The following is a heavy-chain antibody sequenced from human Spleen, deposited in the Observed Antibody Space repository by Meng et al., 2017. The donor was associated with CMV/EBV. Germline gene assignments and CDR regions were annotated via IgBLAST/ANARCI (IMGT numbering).Heavy chain of an antibody. CDR3: ARDFKSSYYYDSSGYYFDY. J-gene: IGHJ4*02. D-gene: IGHD3-22*01. CDR2: FDPEDGEI. CDR1: GYTLSELS. V-gene: IGHV1-24*01. Sequence: ASVKVSCKVSGYTLSELSMHWVRQAPGKGLEWMGTFDPEDGEIIYAQKFQGRVTMTEDTSTSSAFMELRSLRSDDSAVYYCARDFKSSYYYDSSGYYFDYWGQGTLVTVSS.